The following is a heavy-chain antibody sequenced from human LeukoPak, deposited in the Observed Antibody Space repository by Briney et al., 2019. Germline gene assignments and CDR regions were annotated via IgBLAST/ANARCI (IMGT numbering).Heavy chain of an antibody. CDR3: ARDYDILTAYGFYDKGQNWFDP. V-gene: IGHV3-11*04. J-gene: IGHJ5*02. CDR2: ISSSGSTI. CDR1: GFTFSDYY. D-gene: IGHD3-9*01. Sequence: PGGSLRLSCAASGFTFSDYYMSWIRQAPGKGLEWVSYISSSGSTIYYADSVKGRFTISRDNAKNSLYLQMTSLRAEDTAVYYCARDYDILTAYGFYDKGQNWFDPWGQGTLVTVSS.